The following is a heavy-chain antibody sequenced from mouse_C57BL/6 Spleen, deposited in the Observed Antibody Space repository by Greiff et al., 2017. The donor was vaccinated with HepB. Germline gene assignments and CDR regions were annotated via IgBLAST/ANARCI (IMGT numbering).Heavy chain of an antibody. V-gene: IGHV3-6*01. CDR3: ARAYHTGGLFAY. Sequence: VQLQQSGPGLVKPSQSLSLTCSVTGYSITSGYYWNWIRQFPGNKLEWMGYISYDGSNNYNPSLKNRISITRDTSKNQFFLKLNSVTTEDTATYYCARAYHTGGLFAYWGQGTLVTVSA. CDR1: GYSITSGYY. CDR2: ISYDGSN. D-gene: IGHD2-12*01. J-gene: IGHJ3*01.